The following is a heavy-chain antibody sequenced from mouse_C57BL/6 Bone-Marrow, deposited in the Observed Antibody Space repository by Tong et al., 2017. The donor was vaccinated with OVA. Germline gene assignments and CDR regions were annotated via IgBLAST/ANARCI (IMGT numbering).Heavy chain of an antibody. D-gene: IGHD1-1*01. CDR3: AREYDGSRWGYYFDY. Sequence: YTFTSYWMHWVKQRPGQGLEWIGNINPSNGGTNYNETFKSKATLTVDKSSSEAYMELSSRTYEEAAVYECAREYDGSRWGYYFDYWGQGTTLT. CDR1: YTFTSYW. J-gene: IGHJ2*01. V-gene: IGHV1-53*01. CDR2: INPSNGGT.